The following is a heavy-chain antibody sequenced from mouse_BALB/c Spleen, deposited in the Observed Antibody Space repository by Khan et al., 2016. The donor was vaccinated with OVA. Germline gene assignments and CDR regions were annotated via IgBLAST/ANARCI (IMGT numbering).Heavy chain of an antibody. CDR2: IDPANGNT. CDR1: GFNIKDTY. CDR3: ARIDA. Sequence: EVELVESGAELVKPGASVKLSCTASGFNIKDTYMHWVKQRPEQGLEWIGRIDPANGNTKYDPKFHGKATITADTSSHTASLQLSRLTSEDKAVDYYARIDAWGQGTTLTVSS. J-gene: IGHJ2*01. V-gene: IGHV14-3*02.